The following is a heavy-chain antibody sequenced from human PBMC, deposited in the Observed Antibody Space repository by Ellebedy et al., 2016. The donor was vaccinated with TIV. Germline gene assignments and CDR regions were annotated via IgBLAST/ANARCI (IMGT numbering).Heavy chain of an antibody. J-gene: IGHJ4*02. CDR2: IGSRSGIF. V-gene: IGHV3-48*02. Sequence: PGGSLRLSCAASGFTFSTYSVNWVRQAPGKGLEWISYIGSRSGIFHYADSVKGRFTISRDNAKNSLYLQVNSLRDEDTAVYYCARGGGSGTYYSFDYWGRGTLVTVSS. CDR1: GFTFSTYS. CDR3: ARGGGSGTYYSFDY. D-gene: IGHD3-10*01.